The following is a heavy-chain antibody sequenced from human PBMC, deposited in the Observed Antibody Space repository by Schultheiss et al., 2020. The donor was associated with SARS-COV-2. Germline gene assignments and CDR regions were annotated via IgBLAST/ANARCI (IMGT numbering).Heavy chain of an antibody. V-gene: IGHV4-34*01. CDR3: ARVGCSSTSCYQNDY. Sequence: GSLRLSCAASGFTFSSYAMSWVRQAPGKGLEWIGEIDHSGSSNYSPSLKSRATISVDTSRNQFSLKLSSVTAADTAVYYCARVGCSSTSCYQNDYWGQGTLVTVSS. D-gene: IGHD2-2*01. CDR2: IDHSGSS. CDR1: GFTFSSYA. J-gene: IGHJ4*02.